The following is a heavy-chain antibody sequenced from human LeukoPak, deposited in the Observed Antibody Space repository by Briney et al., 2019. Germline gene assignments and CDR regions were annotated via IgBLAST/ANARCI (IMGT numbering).Heavy chain of an antibody. D-gene: IGHD2-2*02. V-gene: IGHV4-34*01. CDR1: GGSFSGYY. J-gene: IGHJ5*02. CDR3: ARRYQLLYGGSWFDP. Sequence: SETLSLTCAVDGGSFSGYYWSWVRQPPGKGLEWIGEINHSGSTNYNPSLKSRVTISVDTSKNQFSLKLSSVTAADTAVYYCARRYQLLYGGSWFDPWGQGTLVTVSS. CDR2: INHSGST.